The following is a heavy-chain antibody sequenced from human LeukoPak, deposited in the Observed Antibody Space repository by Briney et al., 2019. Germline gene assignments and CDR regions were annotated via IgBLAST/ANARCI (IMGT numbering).Heavy chain of an antibody. D-gene: IGHD6-13*01. CDR3: ARDTSSSFDWYFDL. J-gene: IGHJ2*01. V-gene: IGHV4-4*07. CDR2: IYTSGST. Sequence: PSETLSLTCTVSGGSMSSYYWSWIRQPAGKGLEWIGRIYTSGSTNYNPSLKSRVTMSVDTSKNQFSLKLSSVTAADTAVYYCARDTSSSFDWYFDLRGRGTLVTVSS. CDR1: GGSMSSYY.